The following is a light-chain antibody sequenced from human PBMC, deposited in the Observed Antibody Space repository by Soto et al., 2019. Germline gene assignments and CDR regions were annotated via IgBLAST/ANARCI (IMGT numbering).Light chain of an antibody. V-gene: IGKV3-20*01. CDR2: GAS. CDR3: QQYDSSPRP. Sequence: EVRLKKSPVALSLSTGERATRSCRASQSVSTRSLAWYQQNPGQAPRLLISGASSRAADIPDRFSGSGSGTDFTLTINRLEPEDFAVYYCQQYDSSPRPFGQGTMVDI. CDR1: QSVSTRS. J-gene: IGKJ1*01.